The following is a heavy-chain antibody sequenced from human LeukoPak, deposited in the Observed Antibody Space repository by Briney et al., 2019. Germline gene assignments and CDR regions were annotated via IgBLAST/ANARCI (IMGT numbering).Heavy chain of an antibody. J-gene: IGHJ4*02. Sequence: GGSLRLSCAASGFTFSDHYMSWIRQAPGKGLEWVSDISTNSNTMYYADSVKGRFTISRDNAKDSLYLQMNSLKAEDTAVYFCAQQIWTGDYWDSWGQGSLVTVSS. D-gene: IGHD3/OR15-3a*01. V-gene: IGHV3-11*01. CDR3: AQQIWTGDYWDS. CDR2: ISTNSNTM. CDR1: GFTFSDHY.